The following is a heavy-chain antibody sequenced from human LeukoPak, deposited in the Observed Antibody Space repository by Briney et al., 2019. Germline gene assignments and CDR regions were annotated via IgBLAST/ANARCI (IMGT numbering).Heavy chain of an antibody. V-gene: IGHV4-34*01. CDR3: ARDVVVVPAAIHYGMDV. CDR1: GGSFSDYF. D-gene: IGHD2-2*01. J-gene: IGHJ6*02. CDR2: INHSGRT. Sequence: NPSETLSLTCAVYGGSFSDYFWGWIRQPPGKGLEWIGEINHSGRTYYNPSLKSRVTISVDTSKNQFSLSLSSVTAADTAVYYCARDVVVVPAAIHYGMDVWGQGTTVTVSS.